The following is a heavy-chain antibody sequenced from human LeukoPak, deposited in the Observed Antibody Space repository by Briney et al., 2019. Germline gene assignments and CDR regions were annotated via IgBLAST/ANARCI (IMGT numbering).Heavy chain of an antibody. Sequence: GGSLRLSCAASGFIFTGYFMSWVRQAPGKGLEWVANIKQDGSEKYYVDSVKGRFTISRDNAKNSLYLQMNSLRAEDTAVYYCARARVVTKWIDYWGQGTLVTVSS. D-gene: IGHD2-21*02. CDR2: IKQDGSEK. CDR1: GFIFTGYF. J-gene: IGHJ4*02. CDR3: ARARVVTKWIDY. V-gene: IGHV3-7*03.